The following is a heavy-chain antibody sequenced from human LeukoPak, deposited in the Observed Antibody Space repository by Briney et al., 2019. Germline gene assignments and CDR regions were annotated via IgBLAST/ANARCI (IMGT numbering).Heavy chain of an antibody. CDR2: INPNSGGT. V-gene: IGHV1-2*02. D-gene: IGHD2-2*01. CDR3: ARGYCSSTSCYGLWGAFDI. Sequence: GASVKVSCKASGYTFTGYYMHWVRRAPGQGLEWMGWINPNSGGTNYAQKFQGRVTMTRDTSISTAYMELSRLRSDDTAVYYCARGYCSSTSCYGLWGAFDIWGQGTMVTVSS. J-gene: IGHJ3*02. CDR1: GYTFTGYY.